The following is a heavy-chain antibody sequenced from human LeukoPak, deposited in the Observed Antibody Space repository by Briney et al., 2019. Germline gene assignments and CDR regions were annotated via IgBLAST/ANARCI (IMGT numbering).Heavy chain of an antibody. J-gene: IGHJ6*03. CDR3: AKDGYYGSGTYYVYYYYYMDV. CDR2: ISGSGGST. CDR1: GFTFNDYA. D-gene: IGHD3-10*01. Sequence: GGSLRLSCAASGFTFNDYAMSWVRHAPGKGLEWVSGISGSGGSTYYADSVKGRFTISRDNSKNTLFLQMNSLRAEETAVYYCAKDGYYGSGTYYVYYYYYMDVWGKGTTVTVSS. V-gene: IGHV3-23*01.